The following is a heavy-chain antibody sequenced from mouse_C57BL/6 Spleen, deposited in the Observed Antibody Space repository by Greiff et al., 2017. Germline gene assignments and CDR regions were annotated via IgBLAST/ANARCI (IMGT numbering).Heavy chain of an antibody. V-gene: IGHV1-15*01. CDR3: TVYGSTHFDY. CDR1: GYTFTDYE. D-gene: IGHD1-1*01. CDR2: IDPETGGT. J-gene: IGHJ2*01. Sequence: QVQLQQSGAELVRPGASVTLSCKASGYTFTDYEMHWVKQTPVHGLEWIGAIDPETGGTAYNQKFKGKAILTADKSSSTAYMELRSLTSEDSAVYYCTVYGSTHFDYWGQGTTLTVSS.